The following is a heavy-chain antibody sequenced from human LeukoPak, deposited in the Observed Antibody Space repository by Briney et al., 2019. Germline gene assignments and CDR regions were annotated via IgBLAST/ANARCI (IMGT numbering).Heavy chain of an antibody. CDR3: ARSFSGYNSYYYYGMDV. V-gene: IGHV4-39*02. D-gene: IGHD5-12*01. J-gene: IGHJ6*02. CDR1: GGSISSSSYY. Sequence: PSETLSLTCIVSGGSISSSSYYWGWIRQPPGKGPEWIGSISFSGNTYYNPSLNSRVTISVDTSKNHFSLKLNSVTAADTAVYYCARSFSGYNSYYYYGMDVWGQGTTVTVSS. CDR2: ISFSGNT.